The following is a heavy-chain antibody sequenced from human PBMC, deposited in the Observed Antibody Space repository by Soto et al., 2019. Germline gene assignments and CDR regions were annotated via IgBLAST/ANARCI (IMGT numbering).Heavy chain of an antibody. CDR1: GFTFSSYG. Sequence: GGSLRLSCAASGFTFSSYGMHWVRQAPGKGLEWVAVIWYDGSNKYYADSVKGRFTISRDNSKNTLYLQMNSLRAEDTAVYYCARDRGSREPRHFDYWGQGTLVTVSS. J-gene: IGHJ4*02. V-gene: IGHV3-33*01. D-gene: IGHD1-1*01. CDR3: ARDRGSREPRHFDY. CDR2: IWYDGSNK.